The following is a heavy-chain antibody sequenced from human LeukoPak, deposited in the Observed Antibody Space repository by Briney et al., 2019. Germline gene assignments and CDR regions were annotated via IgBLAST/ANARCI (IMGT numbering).Heavy chain of an antibody. CDR2: IYHSGST. J-gene: IGHJ4*02. Sequence: SETLSLTCTVSGYSISSGYYWGWIRQPPGKGLEWIGSIYHSGSTYYNPSLKSRVTISVDTSKNQFSLKLSSVTAADTAVYYCARWVAVAGTSAVLDWGQGTLVTVSS. V-gene: IGHV4-38-2*02. CDR1: GYSISSGYY. D-gene: IGHD6-19*01. CDR3: ARWVAVAGTSAVLD.